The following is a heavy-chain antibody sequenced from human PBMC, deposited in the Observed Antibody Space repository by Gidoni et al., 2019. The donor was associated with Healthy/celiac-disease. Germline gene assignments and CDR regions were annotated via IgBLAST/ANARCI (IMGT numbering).Heavy chain of an antibody. CDR1: GFTVSSNY. CDR3: ARGDYGDRGGGAFDI. V-gene: IGHV3-53*04. Sequence: EVQLVESGGGLVQPGGSLRLSCAAAGFTVSSNYMSWVRQAPGKGLEWGSVIYSGGSTYYADSVKGRFTISRHNSKNSLYLQMNSLRAEDTAVYYCARGDYGDRGGGAFDIWGQGTMVTVSS. J-gene: IGHJ3*02. CDR2: IYSGGST. D-gene: IGHD4-17*01.